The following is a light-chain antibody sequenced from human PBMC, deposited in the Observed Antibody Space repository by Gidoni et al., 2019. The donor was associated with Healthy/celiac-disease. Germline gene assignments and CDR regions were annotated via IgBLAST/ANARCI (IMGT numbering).Light chain of an antibody. CDR2: GAS. CDR3: QRYGSSPA. CDR1: QSVSSSY. Sequence: EIVLTHTPGTLSLSPGDRATLSCRASQSVSSSYLCWYQQKRAQAPRLLIYGASIRSTGIPDRFSGSGSGNVFTLTSSRLAPDDSAVYYCQRYGSSPAFGGGTKVEIK. J-gene: IGKJ4*01. V-gene: IGKV3-20*01.